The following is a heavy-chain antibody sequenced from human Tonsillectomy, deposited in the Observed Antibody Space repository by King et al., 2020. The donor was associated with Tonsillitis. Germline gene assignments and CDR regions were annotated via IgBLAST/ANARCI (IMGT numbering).Heavy chain of an antibody. CDR1: GFTFSSYA. J-gene: IGHJ4*02. D-gene: IGHD6-19*01. Sequence: VQLVESGGGLVQPGGSLRLSCAASGFTFSSYAMSWVRQAPGKGLEWVSGISTSGGNTYYADSVKGRFTISRDNSKNTLYLQMNSLRADDTAVYYCAEDRFGGWEYYFDYWGQGTLVTVSS. CDR3: AEDRFGGWEYYFDY. CDR2: ISTSGGNT. V-gene: IGHV3-23*04.